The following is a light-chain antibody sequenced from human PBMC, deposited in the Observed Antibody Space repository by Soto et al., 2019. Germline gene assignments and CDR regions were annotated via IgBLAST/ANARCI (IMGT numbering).Light chain of an antibody. V-gene: IGKV3-20*01. CDR2: GAS. CDR3: QQYGSSPGFT. J-gene: IGKJ3*01. CDR1: QSVSSSY. Sequence: EIVLTQSPGTLSLSPGERATLSCRASQSVSSSYLAWYQQKPGQAPRLLIYGASSRATDIPDRFSGSGSGTDFPLTISRLEPEDFAVYYCQQYGSSPGFTFGPGTKVDIK.